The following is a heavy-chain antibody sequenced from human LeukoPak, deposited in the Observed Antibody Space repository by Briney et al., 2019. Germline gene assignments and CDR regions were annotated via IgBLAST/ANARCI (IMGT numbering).Heavy chain of an antibody. D-gene: IGHD1-1*01. V-gene: IGHV1-2*02. J-gene: IGHJ4*02. CDR3: ARGRSTTGTFFIY. CDR1: GYTFTGYY. Sequence: ASVKVSCKASGYTFTGYYMHWVRQAPGQGLEWMGWINPNSGGTNYAQKFQGRVTMTRDTSISTAYMELSRLRSDDTAVYYWARGRSTTGTFFIYWGQGTLVTVSS. CDR2: INPNSGGT.